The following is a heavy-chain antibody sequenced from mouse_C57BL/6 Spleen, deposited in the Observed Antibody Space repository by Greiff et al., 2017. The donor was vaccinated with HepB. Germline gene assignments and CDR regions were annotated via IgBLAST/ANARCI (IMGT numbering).Heavy chain of an antibody. J-gene: IGHJ2*01. D-gene: IGHD1-1*01. Sequence: QVQLQQPGAELVKPGASVKLSCKASGYTFTSYWMHWVKQRPGQGLEWIGMIHPNSGSTNYNEKFKSKATLTVDKSSSTAYMQLSSLTSEDSAVYYCARGEEYYGSLDYWGQGTTLTVSS. CDR1: GYTFTSYW. CDR2: IHPNSGST. CDR3: ARGEEYYGSLDY. V-gene: IGHV1-64*01.